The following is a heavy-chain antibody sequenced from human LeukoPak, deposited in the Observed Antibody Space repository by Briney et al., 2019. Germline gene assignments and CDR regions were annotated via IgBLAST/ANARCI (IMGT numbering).Heavy chain of an antibody. D-gene: IGHD5-12*01. CDR3: ARHGIVATIGYYYYYMDV. CDR1: GYTFTGYY. CDR2: INPNSGGT. Sequence: ASVKVSCKASGYTFTGYYMHWVRQAPGQGLEWMGWINPNSGGTNYAQKFQGRVTMTRDTSISTAYMELSRLRSDDTAVYYCARHGIVATIGYYYYYMDVWGKGTTVTISS. J-gene: IGHJ6*03. V-gene: IGHV1-2*02.